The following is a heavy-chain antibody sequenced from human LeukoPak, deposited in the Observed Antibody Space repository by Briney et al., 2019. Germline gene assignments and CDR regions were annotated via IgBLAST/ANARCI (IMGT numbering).Heavy chain of an antibody. V-gene: IGHV3-9*01. CDR3: ARELTVGATIDY. CDR1: GFTFDDYA. D-gene: IGHD1-26*01. J-gene: IGHJ4*02. Sequence: GGSLRLSCAASGFTFDDYAMHWVRQAPGKGLEWVSGISWNSGSIGYADSVKGRFTISRDNAKNSLYLQMNSLRGEDTAVYYCARELTVGATIDYWGQGTLVTVSS. CDR2: ISWNSGSI.